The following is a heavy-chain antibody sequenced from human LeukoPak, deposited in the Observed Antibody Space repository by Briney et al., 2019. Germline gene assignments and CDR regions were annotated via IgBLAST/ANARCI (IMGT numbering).Heavy chain of an antibody. J-gene: IGHJ4*02. V-gene: IGHV3-7*01. D-gene: IGHD3-3*01. CDR2: IKEDGTEK. CDR3: TTWGPWSHFDY. CDR1: EFAFSNYW. Sequence: GGSLRLSCAASEFAFSNYWMSWVRQAPGKGLEWVANIKEDGTEKNYMGSVKGRFTISRDNAKNSLYLQMNSLRAEDTAVYYCTTWGPWSHFDYWGQGTLVTVSS.